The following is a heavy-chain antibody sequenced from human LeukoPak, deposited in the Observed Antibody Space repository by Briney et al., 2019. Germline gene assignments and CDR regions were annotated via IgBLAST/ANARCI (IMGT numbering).Heavy chain of an antibody. CDR2: INPSGAST. V-gene: IGHV1-46*01. D-gene: IGHD2-2*01. CDR3: ARDVNVVVPTPGV. J-gene: IGHJ6*04. Sequence: ASVKVSCKASGYTFTSYYLHWVRQAPGQGPEWMGVINPSGASTNYAQKFQGRVTMTRDMSTTTVYMELSSLRSEDTAVYYCARDVNVVVPTPGVWGKGTTVIVSS. CDR1: GYTFTSYY.